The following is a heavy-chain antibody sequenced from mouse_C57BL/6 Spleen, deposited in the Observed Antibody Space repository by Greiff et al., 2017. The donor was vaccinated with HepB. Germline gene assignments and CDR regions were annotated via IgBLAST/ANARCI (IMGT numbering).Heavy chain of an antibody. V-gene: IGHV5-9-1*02. D-gene: IGHD3-2*02. J-gene: IGHJ4*01. CDR1: GFTFSSYA. CDR3: TRDCGRQLRPYYYAMDY. Sequence: EVQGVESGEGLVKPGGSLKLSCAASGFTFSSYAMSWVRQTPEKRLEWVAYISSGGDYIYYADTVKGRFTISRDNARNTLYLQMSSLKSEDTAMYYCTRDCGRQLRPYYYAMDYWGQGTSVTVSS. CDR2: ISSGGDYI.